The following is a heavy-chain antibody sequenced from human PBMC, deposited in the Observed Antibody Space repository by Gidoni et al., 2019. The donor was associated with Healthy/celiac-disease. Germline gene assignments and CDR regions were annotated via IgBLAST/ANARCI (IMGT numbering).Heavy chain of an antibody. Sequence: GGSISSSSYYWGWIRQPPGKGLEWIGSIYYSGSTYYNPSLKSRVTISVDTSKNQFSLKLSSVTAADTAVYYCARLSSGWYWDPYYFDYWGQGTLVTVSS. CDR2: IYYSGST. V-gene: IGHV4-39*01. D-gene: IGHD6-19*01. CDR1: GGSISSSSYY. CDR3: ARLSSGWYWDPYYFDY. J-gene: IGHJ4*02.